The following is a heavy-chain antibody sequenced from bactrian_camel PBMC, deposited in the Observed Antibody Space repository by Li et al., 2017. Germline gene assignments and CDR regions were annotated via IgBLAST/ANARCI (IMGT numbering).Heavy chain of an antibody. CDR2: VGGSAVNS. Sequence: VQLVESGGGLVQPGGFLRVSCVGSGFTFSSYIMSWVRQAPGRGLEWLAVVGGSAVNSAYADSVKGRFTISRDNEKGTIDLQLNSAKIEDTAMYYCVIPPGGEWIYSFPYWGQGTQVTVS. V-gene: IGHV3S40*01. J-gene: IGHJ4*01. CDR1: GFTFSSYI. D-gene: IGHD1*01. CDR3: VIPPGGEWIYSFPY.